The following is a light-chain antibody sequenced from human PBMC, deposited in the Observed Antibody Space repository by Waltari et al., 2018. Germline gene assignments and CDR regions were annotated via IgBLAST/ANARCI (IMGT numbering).Light chain of an antibody. J-gene: IGLJ3*02. CDR2: DVN. V-gene: IGLV2-11*01. CDR1: SSDVGGHNY. CDR3: CSFAGGFTWV. Sequence: QSALTQPRSMSGSPGQAVTISCSGTSSDVGGHNYVTWYQQHPGKAPKLVIYDVNNRPSGVPERFSGSKSGNTASLTISGLQSEDEADYYCCSFAGGFTWVFGEGTRQTVL.